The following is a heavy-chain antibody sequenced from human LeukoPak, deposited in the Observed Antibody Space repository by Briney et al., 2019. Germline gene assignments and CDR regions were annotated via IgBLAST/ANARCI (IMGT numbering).Heavy chain of an antibody. D-gene: IGHD5-18*01. Sequence: GGSLRLSCAASGFTFRSYEMNWVRQAPGKGLEWVSCIISSGTTIYYADSVKGRFTISRDNARNSLYLQMNSLRAEDTAVYYCARGLDTAHDAFDIWGQGTVVTVSS. CDR2: IISSGTTI. CDR1: GFTFRSYE. V-gene: IGHV3-48*03. CDR3: ARGLDTAHDAFDI. J-gene: IGHJ3*02.